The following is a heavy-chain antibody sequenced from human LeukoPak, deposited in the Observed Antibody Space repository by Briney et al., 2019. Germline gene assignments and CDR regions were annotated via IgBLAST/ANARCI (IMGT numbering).Heavy chain of an antibody. CDR2: ISSSGSTI. V-gene: IGHV3-48*01. CDR3: ARDRDTSLLYYYYMDV. J-gene: IGHJ6*03. CDR1: GFTFSTYS. Sequence: SGGSLRLSCAASGFTFSTYSMNWVRQAPGKGLEWVSFISSSGSTIFYADSVKGRFTISRDNAKNSLFLQMNSLRAEDTAVYYCARDRDTSLLYYYYMDVWGKGTTVTVSS. D-gene: IGHD3-10*01.